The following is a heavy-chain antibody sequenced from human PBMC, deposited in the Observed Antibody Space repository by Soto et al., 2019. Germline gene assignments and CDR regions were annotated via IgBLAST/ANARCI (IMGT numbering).Heavy chain of an antibody. CDR1: GFTFSSYA. J-gene: IGHJ3*02. V-gene: IGHV3-30*04. CDR3: ARGARAAAAPPGAFDI. CDR2: ISYDGSNK. Sequence: GGSLRLSCAASGFTFSSYAMHWVRQAPGKGLEWVAVISYDGSNKYYADSVKGRFTISRDNSKNTLYLQMNSLRAEDTAVYYCARGARAAAAPPGAFDIWGQGTMVTVSS. D-gene: IGHD6-13*01.